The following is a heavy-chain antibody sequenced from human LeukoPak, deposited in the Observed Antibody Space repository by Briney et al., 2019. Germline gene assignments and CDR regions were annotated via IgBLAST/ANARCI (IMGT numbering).Heavy chain of an antibody. CDR3: ATNRRDGSPY. J-gene: IGHJ4*02. Sequence: GESLKISCKGFGYSFTSYWIGWVRQMPGKGLEWMGIIYPGDSDTRYSPSFQGQVTISADKSLSTAYRQWSSLKASDPAMYYCATNRRDGSPYWGQGTLVTVSS. V-gene: IGHV5-51*01. CDR2: IYPGDSDT. D-gene: IGHD5-24*01. CDR1: GYSFTSYW.